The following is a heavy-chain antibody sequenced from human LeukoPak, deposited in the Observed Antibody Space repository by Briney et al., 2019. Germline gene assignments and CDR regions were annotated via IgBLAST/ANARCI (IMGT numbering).Heavy chain of an antibody. J-gene: IGHJ4*02. D-gene: IGHD1-26*01. CDR2: INPNSGGT. CDR3: ASSEWVGDLGYFDY. Sequence: ASVTVSCKASGYTFTGYYMHWVRQAPGQGLEWMGWINPNSGGTNYAQKFQGRVTMTRDTSISTAYMELSRLRSDDTAVYYCASSEWVGDLGYFDYWGQGTLVTVSS. CDR1: GYTFTGYY. V-gene: IGHV1-2*02.